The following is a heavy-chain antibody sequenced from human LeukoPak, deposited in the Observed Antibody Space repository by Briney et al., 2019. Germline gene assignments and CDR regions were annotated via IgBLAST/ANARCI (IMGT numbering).Heavy chain of an antibody. CDR1: GFTFSSYG. CDR3: ARLHLDRKFDY. CDR2: ISGSGGST. V-gene: IGHV3-23*01. Sequence: GGTLRLSCAASGFTFSSYGMSWVRQAPGKGLEWVSAISGSGGSTYYADSVKGRFTISRDNSKNTLYLQMNSLRAEDTAVYYCARLHLDRKFDYWGQGTLVTVSS. J-gene: IGHJ4*02.